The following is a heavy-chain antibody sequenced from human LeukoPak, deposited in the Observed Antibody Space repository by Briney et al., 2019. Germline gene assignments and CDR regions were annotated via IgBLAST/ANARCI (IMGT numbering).Heavy chain of an antibody. Sequence: SVTLSLTCAVSGTSISPYYWSWIRQPPGKGLEWIGYIYYSGSTNYNPSLKSRVTISIDTSENQVSLILRSVTAADTAVYYCAREVGDSDSDNWFDPWGQGTLVTVSS. CDR1: GTSISPYY. CDR3: AREVGDSDSDNWFDP. D-gene: IGHD2-21*02. J-gene: IGHJ5*02. CDR2: IYYSGST. V-gene: IGHV4-59*01.